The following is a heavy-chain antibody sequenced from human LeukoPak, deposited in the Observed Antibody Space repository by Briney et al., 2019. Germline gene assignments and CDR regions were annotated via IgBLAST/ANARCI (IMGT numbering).Heavy chain of an antibody. J-gene: IGHJ4*02. V-gene: IGHV1-69*02. CDR2: IIPILGIA. Sequence: SVKVSRKASGGTFSSYTISWVRQAPGQGLEWMGRIIPILGIANYAQKFQGRVTITADKSTSTAYMELSSLRSEDTAVYYCASSGGVTISLGYWGQGTLVTVSS. D-gene: IGHD3-3*01. CDR3: ASSGGVTISLGY. CDR1: GGTFSSYT.